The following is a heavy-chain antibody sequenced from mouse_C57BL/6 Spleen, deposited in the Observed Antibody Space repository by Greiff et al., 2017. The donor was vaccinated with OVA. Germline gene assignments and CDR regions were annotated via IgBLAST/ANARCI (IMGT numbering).Heavy chain of an antibody. CDR1: GYTFTSYG. Sequence: VQLQESGAELARPGASVKLSCKASGYTFTSYGISWVKQRTGQGLEWIGEIYPRSGNTYYNEKFKGKATLTADKSSSTAYMELRSLTSEDSAVYFCARRPTTTVVATGFDDWGQGTTLTVSS. CDR3: ARRPTTTVVATGFDD. V-gene: IGHV1-81*01. J-gene: IGHJ2*01. D-gene: IGHD1-1*01. CDR2: IYPRSGNT.